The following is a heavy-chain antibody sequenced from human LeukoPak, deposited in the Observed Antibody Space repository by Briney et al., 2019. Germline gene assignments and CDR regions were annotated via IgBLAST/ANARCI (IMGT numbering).Heavy chain of an antibody. CDR3: AKDSSIAAADYYFDY. V-gene: IGHV3-30*18. CDR2: ISYDGSDK. D-gene: IGHD6-13*01. Sequence: GGSLRLSCAASGFTFSSYGMHWVRQAPGKGLEWVAIISYDGSDKYYADSVKGRFTISRDNSKNTLYLQMNSLRAEDAAVYYCAKDSSIAAADYYFDYWGQGTLVTVSS. CDR1: GFTFSSYG. J-gene: IGHJ4*02.